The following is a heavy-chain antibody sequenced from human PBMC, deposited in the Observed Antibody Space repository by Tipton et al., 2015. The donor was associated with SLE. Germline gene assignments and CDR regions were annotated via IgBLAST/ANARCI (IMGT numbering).Heavy chain of an antibody. V-gene: IGHV4-34*01. Sequence: TLSLTCAVYGGSFSGYYCSWIRPPPGKGLEWVGGINHSGSTNYNPSLKSRVTISVETSKNQFSLKLTSLTAADTAVYYCARGLYGDEPGYWGQGTLVTVSS. J-gene: IGHJ4*02. CDR3: ARGLYGDEPGY. D-gene: IGHD4-17*01. CDR2: INHSGST. CDR1: GGSFSGYY.